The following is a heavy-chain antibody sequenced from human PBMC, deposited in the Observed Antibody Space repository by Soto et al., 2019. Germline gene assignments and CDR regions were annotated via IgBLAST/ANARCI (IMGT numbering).Heavy chain of an antibody. J-gene: IGHJ4*02. CDR1: GFTFSTDR. CDR3: ARFFGRGFDY. V-gene: IGHV3-48*02. Sequence: EVQLVESGGGLVQPGGSLRLSCVASGFTFSTDRMNWVRQAPGKGLEWVAHISTSGATRYYSDSVKGRFTISRDNAKTSLYLQMDSLINEDTAVYYCARFFGRGFDYWGQGTLVTVSS. D-gene: IGHD3-10*01. CDR2: ISTSGATR.